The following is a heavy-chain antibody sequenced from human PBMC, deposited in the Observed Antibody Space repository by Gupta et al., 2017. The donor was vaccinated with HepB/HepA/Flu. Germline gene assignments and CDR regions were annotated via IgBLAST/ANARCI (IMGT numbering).Heavy chain of an antibody. CDR1: GFTFSSYA. Sequence: EVQLLESGGGLVQPGGSLRLSCAASGFTFSSYALSWVRQAPGKGLEWVSAISGSGGSTYYADSVKGRFTISRDNSKNTLYLQMNSLRAEDTAVYYCAKDLKLERRPENFDYWGQGTLVTVSS. CDR2: ISGSGGST. CDR3: AKDLKLERRPENFDY. J-gene: IGHJ4*02. V-gene: IGHV3-23*01. D-gene: IGHD1-1*01.